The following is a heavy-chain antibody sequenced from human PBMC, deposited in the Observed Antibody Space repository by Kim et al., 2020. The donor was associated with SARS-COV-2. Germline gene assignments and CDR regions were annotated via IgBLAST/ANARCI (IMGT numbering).Heavy chain of an antibody. J-gene: IGHJ2*01. V-gene: IGHV3-11*06. Sequence: VKGRFTISRDNAKNSLYLQMNSLRAEDTAVYYCARARVVVAATRSWYFDLWGRGTLVTVSS. CDR3: ARARVVVAATRSWYFDL. D-gene: IGHD2-15*01.